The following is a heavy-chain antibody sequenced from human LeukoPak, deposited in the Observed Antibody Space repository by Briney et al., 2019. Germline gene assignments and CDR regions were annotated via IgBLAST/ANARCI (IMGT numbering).Heavy chain of an antibody. D-gene: IGHD3-10*01. CDR3: ARRYYGSGTNYFDY. CDR1: GGSISTSNW. V-gene: IGHV4-4*02. J-gene: IGHJ4*02. Sequence: SETLSLTCTVSGGSISTSNWWSWVRQPPGKGLEWIGEVYHSGSTTYNSSLKSRLTMSIDKSKNHFSLNLSSVTAAGTAVYYCARRYYGSGTNYFDYWGQGTLVTVSS. CDR2: VYHSGST.